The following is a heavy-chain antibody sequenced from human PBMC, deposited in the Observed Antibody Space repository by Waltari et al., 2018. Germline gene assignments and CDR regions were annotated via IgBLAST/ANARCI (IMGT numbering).Heavy chain of an antibody. CDR2: IYYSGST. V-gene: IGHV4-59*11. CDR3: ACPGYSSSSHAFDI. D-gene: IGHD6-13*01. Sequence: QVQLQESGPGLVKPSETLSLTCTVSGGTISSHSWSWIRQPPGKGLEWIGYIYYSGSTNYNPSLKSRVTISVDTSKNQFSLKLSSVTAADTAVYYCACPGYSSSSHAFDIWGQGTMVTVSS. CDR1: GGTISSHS. J-gene: IGHJ3*02.